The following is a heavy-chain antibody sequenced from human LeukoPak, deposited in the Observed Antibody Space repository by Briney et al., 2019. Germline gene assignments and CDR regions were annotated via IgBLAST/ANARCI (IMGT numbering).Heavy chain of an antibody. CDR3: VTGNYRSFYYYYMDV. CDR2: ITPSGSDA. Sequence: GGSLRLSCAASAISFRSYEVNWVRQAPGKGLEWVSFITPSGSDAYYAESVRGRFATSRDNAKDSVFLHMNSLRVEDTAVYYCVTGNYRSFYYYYMDVWGKGTTVTVS. D-gene: IGHD1-7*01. V-gene: IGHV3-48*03. J-gene: IGHJ6*03. CDR1: AISFRSYE.